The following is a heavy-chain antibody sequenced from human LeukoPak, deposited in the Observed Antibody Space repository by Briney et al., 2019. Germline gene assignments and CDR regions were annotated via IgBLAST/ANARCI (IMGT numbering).Heavy chain of an antibody. Sequence: GASVKVSCKASGYTFTSYGISWVRQAPGQGLEWMGWISAYNGNTNYAQKLQGRVTMTTDTSTSTAYMELRSLRSDDTAVYYCARDVIGSGSGSYYPPNWFDPWGQGTLVTVSS. CDR1: GYTFTSYG. J-gene: IGHJ5*02. CDR3: ARDVIGSGSGSYYPPNWFDP. CDR2: ISAYNGNT. V-gene: IGHV1-18*01. D-gene: IGHD3-10*01.